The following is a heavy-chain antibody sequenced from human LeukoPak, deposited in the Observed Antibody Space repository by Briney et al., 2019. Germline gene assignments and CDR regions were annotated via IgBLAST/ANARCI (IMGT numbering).Heavy chain of an antibody. V-gene: IGHV1-69*04. CDR3: ARDESIAARVVFDP. J-gene: IGHJ5*02. D-gene: IGHD6-6*01. CDR1: GGTFSSYA. CDR2: IIPILGIA. Sequence: SVKVSCKASGGTFSSYAISWVRQAPGQGLEWMGGIIPILGIANYAQKFQGRVTITADKSTSTAYMELSSLRSEDTAVYYCARDESIAARVVFDPWGQGTLVTVSS.